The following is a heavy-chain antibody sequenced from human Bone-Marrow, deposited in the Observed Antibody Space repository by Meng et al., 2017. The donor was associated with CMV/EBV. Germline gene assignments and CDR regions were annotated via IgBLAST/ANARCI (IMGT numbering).Heavy chain of an antibody. CDR3: AKECGGLSSSGLKALDY. J-gene: IGHJ4*02. V-gene: IGHV3-30*02. Sequence: GESLKISCAASGFTFSSYGMHWVRQAPGKGLEWVAFTRYDGSNKYYADSVKGRFTISRDNSKTTLYLQMNSLRAEDTAVYYCAKECGGLSSSGLKALDYWGQGTLVTVSS. CDR2: TRYDGSNK. CDR1: GFTFSSYG. D-gene: IGHD3-22*01.